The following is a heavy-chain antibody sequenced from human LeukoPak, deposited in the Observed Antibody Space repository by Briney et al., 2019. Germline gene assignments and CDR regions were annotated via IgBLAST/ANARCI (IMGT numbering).Heavy chain of an antibody. Sequence: GGSLRLSCAASGFTFSSYGMHWVRQAPGKGLEWVAVIWYDGSNKYYADSVKGRFTISRDNSKNTLYLQMNSLRAEDTAVYYCAREFSQTVYYDSSGYSFDYWGQGTLVTVSS. CDR1: GFTFSSYG. CDR3: AREFSQTVYYDSSGYSFDY. J-gene: IGHJ4*02. D-gene: IGHD3-22*01. CDR2: IWYDGSNK. V-gene: IGHV3-33*01.